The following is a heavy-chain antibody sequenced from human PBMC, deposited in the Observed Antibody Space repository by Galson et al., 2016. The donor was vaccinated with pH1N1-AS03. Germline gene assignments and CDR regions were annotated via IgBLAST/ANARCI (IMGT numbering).Heavy chain of an antibody. V-gene: IGHV4-61*08. CDR1: GGSVSSGGYY. CDR3: ASERVYSEIRHPFEN. Sequence: LSLTCTVSGGSVSSGGYYWSWLRQPPGERLEWIAYIYYTGATNYNPSLKSRVTISIDTSKNQFSLNLSSVTAADTAVYFCASERVYSEIRHPFENWGQGTMVTVSS. J-gene: IGHJ3*02. D-gene: IGHD3-22*01. CDR2: IYYTGAT.